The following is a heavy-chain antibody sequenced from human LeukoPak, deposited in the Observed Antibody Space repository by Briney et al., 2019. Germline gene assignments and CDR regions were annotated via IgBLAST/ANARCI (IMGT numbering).Heavy chain of an antibody. Sequence: TYYADSVKGRFTISRDNAKNTLYLQMNSLRAEDTAVYYCARALDDSSGYYPFDYWGQGTLVTVSS. CDR3: ARALDDSSGYYPFDY. V-gene: IGHV3-74*01. D-gene: IGHD3-22*01. CDR2: T. J-gene: IGHJ4*02.